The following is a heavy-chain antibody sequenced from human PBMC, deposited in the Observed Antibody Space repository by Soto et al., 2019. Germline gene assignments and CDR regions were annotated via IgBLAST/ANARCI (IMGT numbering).Heavy chain of an antibody. D-gene: IGHD3-10*01. CDR2: INAGNGNT. Sequence: VASVKVSCKASGYTFTSYAMHWVRQAPGQRLEWMGWINAGNGNTKYSQKFQGRVTITRDTSASTAYMELSSLRSEDTAVYYCARWRYGSGSYDYYYYYMDVWGKGTTVTVSS. J-gene: IGHJ6*03. CDR3: ARWRYGSGSYDYYYYYMDV. CDR1: GYTFTSYA. V-gene: IGHV1-3*01.